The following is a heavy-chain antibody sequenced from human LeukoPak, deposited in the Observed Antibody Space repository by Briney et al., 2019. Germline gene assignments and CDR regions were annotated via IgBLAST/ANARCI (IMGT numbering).Heavy chain of an antibody. J-gene: IGHJ2*01. CDR2: IYYSGST. CDR1: GGSFSGYY. CDR3: ARRITGTTWYFDL. D-gene: IGHD1-7*01. V-gene: IGHV4-34*01. Sequence: SETPSLTCAVYGGSFSGYYWSWIRQPPGKGLEWIGSIYYSGSTYYNPSLKSRVTISVDTSKNQFSLKLSSVTAADTAVYYCARRITGTTWYFDLWGRGTLVTVSS.